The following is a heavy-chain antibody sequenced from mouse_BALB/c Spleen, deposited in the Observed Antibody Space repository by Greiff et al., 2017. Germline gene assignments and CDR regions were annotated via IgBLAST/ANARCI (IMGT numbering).Heavy chain of an antibody. CDR3: TRGGIYYGNYGAMDY. V-gene: IGHV1S81*02. Sequence: QVQLKESGAELVKPGASVKLSCKASGYTFTSYYMYWVKQRPGQGLEWIGEINPSNGGTNFNEKFKSKATLTVDKSSSTAYMQLSSLTSEDSAVYYCTRGGIYYGNYGAMDYWGQGTSVTVSS. D-gene: IGHD2-1*01. J-gene: IGHJ4*01. CDR1: GYTFTSYY. CDR2: INPSNGGT.